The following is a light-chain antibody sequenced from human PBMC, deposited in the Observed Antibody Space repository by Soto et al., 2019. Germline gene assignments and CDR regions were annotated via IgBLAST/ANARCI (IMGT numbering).Light chain of an antibody. CDR1: SSNIGAGYD. V-gene: IGLV1-40*01. J-gene: IGLJ2*01. CDR2: GNN. CDR3: QSYDSSLSVV. Sequence: QSVLTQPPSVSGAPGQRVTISCTGSSSNIGAGYDVHWYQQLPGTAPKLLIYGNNNRPSGVPDRFSGSKSGTSASLAIPGRQAEDEADYYCQSYDSSLSVVFGGGTKRTVL.